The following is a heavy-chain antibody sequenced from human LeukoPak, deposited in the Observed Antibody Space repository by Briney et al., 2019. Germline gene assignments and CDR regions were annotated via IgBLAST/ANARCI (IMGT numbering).Heavy chain of an antibody. D-gene: IGHD3-22*01. Sequence: PGGSLRLSCAASGFTFSNYAMSWVRQAPGKGLEWVSGGSTYYADSVKGRFTISRDNSKNTLYLQMNSLRAEDTAVYYCVKLYDTRGADYWGQGTLVTVSS. CDR1: GFTFSNYA. J-gene: IGHJ4*02. CDR3: VKLYDTRGADY. V-gene: IGHV3-23*01. CDR2: GST.